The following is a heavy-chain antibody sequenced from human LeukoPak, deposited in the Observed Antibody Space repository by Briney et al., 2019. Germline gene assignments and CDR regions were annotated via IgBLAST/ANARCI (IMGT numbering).Heavy chain of an antibody. J-gene: IGHJ6*02. CDR3: AKEHTTTESYYYYGMDV. V-gene: IGHV3-23*01. CDR2: ISGSGGST. CDR1: GFTFSSYA. Sequence: PGGSLRLSCAASGFTFSSYAMSWVRQAPGKGLEWVSAISGSGGSTYYADSVKGRFTISRDNSKNSLYLQMNSLRTEDTALYYCAKEHTTTESYYYYGMDVWGQGTTVTVSS. D-gene: IGHD4-17*01.